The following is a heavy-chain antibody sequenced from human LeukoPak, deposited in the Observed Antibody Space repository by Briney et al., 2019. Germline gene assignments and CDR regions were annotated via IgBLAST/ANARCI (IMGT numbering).Heavy chain of an antibody. D-gene: IGHD5-18*01. CDR2: IRYDGSNK. Sequence: GGSLRLSCAASGFTFSSYSMNWVRQAPGKGLEWVAFIRYDGSNKYYADSVKGRVTISRDNSKNTLYQQMNSLRAEDTAVYYCAKARPAMAASFDYWGQGTLVTVSS. CDR1: GFTFSSYS. J-gene: IGHJ4*02. CDR3: AKARPAMAASFDY. V-gene: IGHV3-30*02.